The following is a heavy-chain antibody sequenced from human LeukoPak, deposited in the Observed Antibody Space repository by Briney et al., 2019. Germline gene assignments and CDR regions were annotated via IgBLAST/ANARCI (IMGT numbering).Heavy chain of an antibody. J-gene: IGHJ4*02. CDR2: ISYDGRNR. Sequence: GKSLRLSCAASGFTFNNYGMHWVRQAPGKGLEWVAVISYDGRNRHYPDSVKGRFTISRDISTDTLWLQMDSLRTEDTAVYYCAKGPLRGTAAAIDYWGQGTLVTVSS. V-gene: IGHV3-30*18. CDR1: GFTFNNYG. CDR3: AKGPLRGTAAAIDY. D-gene: IGHD2-2*01.